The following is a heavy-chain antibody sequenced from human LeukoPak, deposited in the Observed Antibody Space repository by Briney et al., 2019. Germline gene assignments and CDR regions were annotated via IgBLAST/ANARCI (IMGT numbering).Heavy chain of an antibody. J-gene: IGHJ3*02. CDR2: IYYSGST. V-gene: IGHV4-61*01. CDR3: ARRDDAFDI. CDR1: GGSVSSGSYY. Sequence: SETLSLTCTVSGGSVSSGSYYWSWIRQPPGTGLEWIAYIYYSGSTNYNPSLKSRVTMSVDTSKNQFSLKLNFVTAADTAVYYCARRDDAFDIWGQGTMVTVSS.